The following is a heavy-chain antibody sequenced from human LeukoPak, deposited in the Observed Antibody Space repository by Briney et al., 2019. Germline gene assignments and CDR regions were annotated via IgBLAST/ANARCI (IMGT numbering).Heavy chain of an antibody. J-gene: IGHJ4*02. CDR2: ISWDGGST. D-gene: IGHD6-19*01. V-gene: IGHV3-43D*03. CDR1: GFTFDDYA. CDR3: AQSFDN. Sequence: GGSLRLSCAASGFTFDDYAMHWVRQAPEKGLEWVSLISWDGGSTYYADSVKGRFTISRDNSKNSLYLQMNSLRAEDTAIYYCAQSFDNWGQGTLVTVSS.